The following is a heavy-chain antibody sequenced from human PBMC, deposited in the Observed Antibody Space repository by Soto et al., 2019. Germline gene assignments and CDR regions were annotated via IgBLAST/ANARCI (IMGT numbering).Heavy chain of an antibody. CDR3: ARVGFWRGYFDY. V-gene: IGHV4-59*01. CDR1: GGSISSYY. J-gene: IGHJ4*02. CDR2: IYYSGST. Sequence: SETLFLTCTVSGGSISSYYWSWIRQPPGKGLEWIGYIYYSGSTNYNPSLKSRVTISVDTSKNQFSLKLSSVTAADTAVYYCARVGFWRGYFDYWGQGTLVTVSS. D-gene: IGHD3-3*01.